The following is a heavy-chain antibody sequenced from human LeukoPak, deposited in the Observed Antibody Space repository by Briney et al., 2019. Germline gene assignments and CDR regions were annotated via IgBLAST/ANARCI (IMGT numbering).Heavy chain of an antibody. V-gene: IGHV1-3*01. J-gene: IGHJ4*02. D-gene: IGHD6-13*01. Sequence: ASVKVSCKASGYTFTNHAIHWVRQAPGQRLEWMGWIDAGNGNTKYSQKFQGRVTITRDTSASIAYMELSSLRSEDTAVYYCARGEAAGTIYWGQGTLVTVSS. CDR2: IDAGNGNT. CDR1: GYTFTNHA. CDR3: ARGEAAGTIY.